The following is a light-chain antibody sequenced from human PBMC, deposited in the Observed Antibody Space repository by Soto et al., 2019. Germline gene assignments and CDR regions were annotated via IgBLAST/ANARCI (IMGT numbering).Light chain of an antibody. J-gene: IGKJ1*01. V-gene: IGKV1-17*01. CDR1: QGIGND. CDR3: LQHNSYPRT. Sequence: DIQMTQSPSSLSASVGDRVTITCRASQGIGNDLGWYQQKSGKAPERLIYGASRLQSGVTSRFSGSGSGTEFTLTISGLQPEDFATYYCLQHNSYPRTFGQGTTAEIK. CDR2: GAS.